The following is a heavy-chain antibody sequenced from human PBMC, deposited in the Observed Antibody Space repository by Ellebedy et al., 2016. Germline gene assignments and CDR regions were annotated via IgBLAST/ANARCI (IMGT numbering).Heavy chain of an antibody. J-gene: IGHJ4*02. CDR1: ASAFSTHG. CDR2: VSTSGVTT. CDR3: AKGGRAGSSPTDLIDY. Sequence: GESLKISXGSSASAFSTHGIHWVRQAPGKGLEWVSCVSTSGVTTFYVDSVKGRFTISRDNSKKMINLQMNSLRAEDTAVYYCAKGGRAGSSPTDLIDYWGQGTLVTVSS. D-gene: IGHD6-13*01. V-gene: IGHV3-23*01.